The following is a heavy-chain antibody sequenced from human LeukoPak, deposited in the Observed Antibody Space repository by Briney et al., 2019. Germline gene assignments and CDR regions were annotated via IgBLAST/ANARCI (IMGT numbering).Heavy chain of an antibody. CDR1: GYTFTSYA. CDR2: INAGNGNT. V-gene: IGHV1-3*01. J-gene: IGHJ5*02. CDR3: AGGGPDFWSGYYQNWFDP. Sequence: ASVKVSCKASGYTFTSYAMHWVRQAPGQRLEWMGWINAGNGNTKYSQKFQGRVTITRDTSASTAYMELSSLRSEDTAVYYCAGGGPDFWSGYYQNWFDPWGQGTLVTVSS. D-gene: IGHD3-3*01.